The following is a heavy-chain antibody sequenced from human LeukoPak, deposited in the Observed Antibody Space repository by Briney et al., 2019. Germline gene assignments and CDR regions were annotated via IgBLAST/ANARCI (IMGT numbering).Heavy chain of an antibody. CDR1: GFTVSNNY. V-gene: IGHV3-53*05. CDR3: ARDMEDMRDGGDCSGGSCYWFDP. Sequence: GGSLRLSCAASGFTVSNNYMSWVRQAPGKGLEWVSVVYGGGSTYYADSVKGRFTISRDNSKNSLYLQMNSLRIEDTAVYYCARDMEDMRDGGDCSGGSCYWFDPWGQGTLVTVSS. D-gene: IGHD2-15*01. J-gene: IGHJ5*02. CDR2: VYGGGST.